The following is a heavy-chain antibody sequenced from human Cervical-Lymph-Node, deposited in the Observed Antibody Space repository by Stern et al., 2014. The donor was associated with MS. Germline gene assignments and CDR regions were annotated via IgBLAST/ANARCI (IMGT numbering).Heavy chain of an antibody. CDR2: IYYSGST. CDR3: ARRVTVFNWFDP. J-gene: IGHJ5*02. CDR1: GGSISSGGYY. D-gene: IGHD2-21*02. Sequence: QLQLQESGPGLVKPSQTLSLTCTVSGGSISSGGYYWSWIPPHPGKGLVWIGYIYYSGSTYYNPSLKSRVTISVDTSKNQFSLKLSSVTAADTAVYYCARRVTVFNWFDPWGQGTLVTVSS. V-gene: IGHV4-31*03.